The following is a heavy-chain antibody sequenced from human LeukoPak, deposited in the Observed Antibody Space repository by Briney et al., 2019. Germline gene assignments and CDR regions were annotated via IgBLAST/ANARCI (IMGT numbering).Heavy chain of an antibody. D-gene: IGHD2-15*01. CDR3: ARRARDCSSGTCYFDTFDI. CDR2: IYPVDSDT. J-gene: IGHJ3*02. CDR1: GYSFINYW. Sequence: GESLKISCKGSGYSFINYWIGWVRQMPGKGLAWMGIIYPVDSDTRYSPSFQGQVTFSVDKSINTAYLQWSSLKASDTAMYYCARRARDCSSGTCYFDTFDIWGQGTMVTVSS. V-gene: IGHV5-51*01.